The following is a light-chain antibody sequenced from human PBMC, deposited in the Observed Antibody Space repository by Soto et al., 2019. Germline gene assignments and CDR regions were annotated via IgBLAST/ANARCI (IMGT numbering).Light chain of an antibody. Sequence: QSVLTLPRSVSGSPGQTVTVSCTGTSRDVAVYSYVSWFQQHPGKAPQLLIYDVTKWPSGVPDRFSGSKSGNTAALTISGPQAEDEAEYFCSSYAGSYTWIFGSGTKVTVL. CDR2: DVT. V-gene: IGLV2-11*01. CDR1: SRDVAVYSY. J-gene: IGLJ1*01. CDR3: SSYAGSYTWI.